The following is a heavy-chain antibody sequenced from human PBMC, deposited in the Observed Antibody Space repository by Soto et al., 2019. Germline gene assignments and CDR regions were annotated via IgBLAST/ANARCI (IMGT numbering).Heavy chain of an antibody. Sequence: GGSLRLSCAASGFTFSSYAMSWVRPAPGKGLEWVSAISGSGGSTYYADSVKGRFTISRDNSKNTLYLQMNSLRAEDTAVYYCAKDCSSTSCSDWFDPWGQGTLVTVSS. J-gene: IGHJ5*02. CDR3: AKDCSSTSCSDWFDP. CDR2: ISGSGGST. D-gene: IGHD2-2*01. V-gene: IGHV3-23*01. CDR1: GFTFSSYA.